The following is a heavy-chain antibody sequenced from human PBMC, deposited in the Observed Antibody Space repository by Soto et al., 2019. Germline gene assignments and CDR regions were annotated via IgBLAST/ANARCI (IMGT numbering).Heavy chain of an antibody. J-gene: IGHJ6*03. CDR3: ARVGYYYYYLDV. V-gene: IGHV3-7*01. CDR1: EFTFSSYS. CDR2: IKQDGREK. Sequence: EVQLLESGGGLVQPGGSLRLSCAASEFTFSSYSMSWVRQAPGKGLEWVANIKQDGREKYYVDSVKAQITISRDNAKNSLYLQMNSLRAEYPAVYYCARVGYYYYYLDVWGKGTTVPVSS.